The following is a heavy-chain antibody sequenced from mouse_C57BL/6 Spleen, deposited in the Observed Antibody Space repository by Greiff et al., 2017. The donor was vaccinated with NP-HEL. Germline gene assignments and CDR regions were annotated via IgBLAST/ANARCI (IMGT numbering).Heavy chain of an antibody. CDR1: GYTFTGYW. CDR3: ARSPIYYGNYVSPYAMDY. J-gene: IGHJ4*01. V-gene: IGHV1-9*01. D-gene: IGHD2-1*01. CDR2: ILPGSGST. Sequence: VQLQQSGAELMKPGASVKLSCKATGYTFTGYWIEWVKQRPGHGLEWIGEILPGSGSTNYNEKFKGKATFTADTSSNTAYMQLSSLTTEDSAIYYCARSPIYYGNYVSPYAMDYWGQGTSVTVSS.